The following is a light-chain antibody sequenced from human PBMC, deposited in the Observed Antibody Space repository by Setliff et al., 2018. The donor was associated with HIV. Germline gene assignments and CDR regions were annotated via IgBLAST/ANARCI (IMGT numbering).Light chain of an antibody. J-gene: IGLJ1*01. CDR3: SSYTSTSAYV. V-gene: IGLV2-14*03. CDR2: GVT. CDR1: GRDIGGYNY. Sequence: LTQPASVSGSPGQSITISCIGTGRDIGGYNYVSWYQQHPGKAPKLIIYGVTKRSPGVSNRFSGSKAGTTASLTISGLQAEDEADYYCSSYTSTSAYVFGTGTKVTVL.